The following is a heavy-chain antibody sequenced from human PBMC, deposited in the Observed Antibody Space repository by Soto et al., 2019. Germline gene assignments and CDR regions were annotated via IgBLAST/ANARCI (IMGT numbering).Heavy chain of an antibody. Sequence: TGGSLRLSCDASGFTFTSYNMNWVRQAPGKGLEWVSTINTNSRYIYYADSVKGRFTISRDNAKKSLFLQMNSLRAEDTAVYYCARDPMASSWPYYLDSWGQGARVTVSS. D-gene: IGHD6-13*01. V-gene: IGHV3-21*01. CDR2: INTNSRYI. J-gene: IGHJ4*02. CDR3: ARDPMASSWPYYLDS. CDR1: GFTFTSYN.